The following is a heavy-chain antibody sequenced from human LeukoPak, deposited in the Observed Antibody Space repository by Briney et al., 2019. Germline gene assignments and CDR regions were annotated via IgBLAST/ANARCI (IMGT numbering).Heavy chain of an antibody. V-gene: IGHV1-3*01. D-gene: IGHD1-1*01. Sequence: GGSVKVSCKTSGYTFTHYAIHWVRQAPGQRLEWMGWINAGNDNTKYSQKFQGRVTITRDTSASTAYMELSSLRSEDTAVFYCARGGSGNLPYYFDYWGQGALVTVSS. J-gene: IGHJ4*02. CDR3: ARGGSGNLPYYFDY. CDR2: INAGNDNT. CDR1: GYTFTHYA.